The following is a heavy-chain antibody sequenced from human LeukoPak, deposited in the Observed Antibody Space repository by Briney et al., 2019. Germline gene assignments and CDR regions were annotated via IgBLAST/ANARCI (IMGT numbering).Heavy chain of an antibody. Sequence: GGSLRLSCAASGFTVSSNYMSWVRQAPGKGLEWVSVIYSGGSTYYADSVKGRLTISRDNSKNTLYLQMNSLRAEDTAVYYCASSRWLQSYYYGMDVWGQGTTVTDSS. J-gene: IGHJ6*02. D-gene: IGHD5-24*01. CDR1: GFTVSSNY. V-gene: IGHV3-53*01. CDR2: IYSGGST. CDR3: ASSRWLQSYYYGMDV.